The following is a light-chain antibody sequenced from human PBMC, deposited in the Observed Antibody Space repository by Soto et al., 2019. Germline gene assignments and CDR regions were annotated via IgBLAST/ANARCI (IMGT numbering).Light chain of an antibody. CDR3: QQRRKWPIT. J-gene: IGKJ4*01. CDR1: QSVSSY. Sequence: EIVLTQSPATLSLSPGERATLSCRASQSVSSYLAWLHQKPGQAPRLLIYDASNRATRIPARFSGSGSGPDFTLTISCLELEDVAVYYCQQRRKWPITFGGGTKVEIK. V-gene: IGKV3-11*01. CDR2: DAS.